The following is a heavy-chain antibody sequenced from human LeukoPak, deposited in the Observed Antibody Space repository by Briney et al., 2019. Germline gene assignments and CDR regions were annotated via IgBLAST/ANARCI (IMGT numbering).Heavy chain of an antibody. Sequence: GGSLRLSCAASGFTFSSYWMSWVRQAPGKGLEWVANIKQDGSEKYYVDSVKGRFTISRDNAKNSLYLQMNSLRAEDTAVYYCAKAPPCSSSTSCYIRANWFDPWGQGTLVTVSS. CDR3: AKAPPCSSSTSCYIRANWFDP. J-gene: IGHJ5*02. CDR1: GFTFSSYW. D-gene: IGHD2-2*02. V-gene: IGHV3-7*01. CDR2: IKQDGSEK.